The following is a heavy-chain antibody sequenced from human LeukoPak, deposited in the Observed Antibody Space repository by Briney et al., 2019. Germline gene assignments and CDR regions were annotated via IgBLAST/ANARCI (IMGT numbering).Heavy chain of an antibody. V-gene: IGHV3-7*01. CDR3: ARDRRDVFRFLECPWHFDY. Sequence: GGSLRLSCAASGFTFSSYWMSWVRQAPGKGLEWVANIKQDGSEKYYVDSVKGRFTISRDNAKNSLYLQMNSLRAEDTAVYYCARDRRDVFRFLECPWHFDYWGQGTLVTVSS. D-gene: IGHD3-3*01. CDR1: GFTFSSYW. J-gene: IGHJ4*02. CDR2: IKQDGSEK.